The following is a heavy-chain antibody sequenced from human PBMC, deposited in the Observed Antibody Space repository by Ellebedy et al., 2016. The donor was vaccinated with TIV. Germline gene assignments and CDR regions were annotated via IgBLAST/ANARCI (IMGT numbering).Heavy chain of an antibody. CDR3: AVHSSGWYFLDY. CDR2: ISYDGSDK. J-gene: IGHJ4*02. V-gene: IGHV3-30*03. Sequence: GGSLRLXXAASGFTFSNYGMHWVRQAPGKGLEWVSLISYDGSDKYYADSVKGRFTVSRDNSKNTLYLQMNSLRAEDTAVYYCAVHSSGWYFLDYWGQGTLVTVSS. D-gene: IGHD6-19*01. CDR1: GFTFSNYG.